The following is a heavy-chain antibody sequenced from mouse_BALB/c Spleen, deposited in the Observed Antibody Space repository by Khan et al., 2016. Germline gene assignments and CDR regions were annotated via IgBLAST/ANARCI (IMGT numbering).Heavy chain of an antibody. D-gene: IGHD2-4*01. CDR3: AREGLRRGFAY. J-gene: IGHJ3*01. CDR2: ISDGGSYT. Sequence: EVELVESGGGLVKPGGSLKLSCAASGFTFSDYYMYWVRQTPEKRLEWVATISDGGSYTYYPDSVKGRFTISRDNAKNNLYLQMSSLKSKDTAMYYCAREGLRRGFAYWGQGTLVTVSA. V-gene: IGHV5-4*02. CDR1: GFTFSDYY.